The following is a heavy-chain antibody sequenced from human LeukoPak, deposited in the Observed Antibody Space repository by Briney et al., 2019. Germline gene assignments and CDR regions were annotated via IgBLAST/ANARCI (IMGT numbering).Heavy chain of an antibody. V-gene: IGHV4-59*01. CDR2: IYYSGST. Sequence: SETLSLTCTVSGGSISSYYWSWIRQPPGKGLEWIGYIYYSGSTKYNPSLKSRVTISVDTSKNQFSLKLSSVTAADTAVYYCASGVGATPRFDYWGQGTLVTVCS. J-gene: IGHJ4*02. D-gene: IGHD1-26*01. CDR1: GGSISSYY. CDR3: ASGVGATPRFDY.